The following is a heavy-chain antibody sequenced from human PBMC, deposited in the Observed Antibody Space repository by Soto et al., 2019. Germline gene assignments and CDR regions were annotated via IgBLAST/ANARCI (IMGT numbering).Heavy chain of an antibody. Sequence: QVQLVQSGAEVKKPGSSVKVSCKASGGTFSNYAISWVRQAPGQGLEWMGGITPFFGTANYAQKFQGRVTITAAESMSTAYMELSRLTSEDTAVYYCAQTLGLAVAGPGRFDLWGRGTLVTVSS. CDR3: AQTLGLAVAGPGRFDL. CDR2: ITPFFGTA. V-gene: IGHV1-69*12. J-gene: IGHJ2*01. CDR1: GGTFSNYA. D-gene: IGHD6-19*01.